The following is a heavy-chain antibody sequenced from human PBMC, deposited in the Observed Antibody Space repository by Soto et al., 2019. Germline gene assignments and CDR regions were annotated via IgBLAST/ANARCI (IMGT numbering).Heavy chain of an antibody. CDR2: IIPIFGTA. CDR1: GRPFSSYA. J-gene: IGHJ6*01. Sequence: SVKVSCKASGRPFSSYAISWVRQVPGKWLAWMGGIIPIFGTANYAQKFQGRVTITADESTSTAYMELSSLRSEDTTVYYCPRIPMVRGVMMAPARFGMDAWGQRPIVTF. D-gene: IGHD3-10*01. CDR3: PRIPMVRGVMMAPARFGMDA. V-gene: IGHV1-69*13.